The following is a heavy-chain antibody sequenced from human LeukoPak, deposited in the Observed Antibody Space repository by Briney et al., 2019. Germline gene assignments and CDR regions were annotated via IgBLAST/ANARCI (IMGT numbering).Heavy chain of an antibody. J-gene: IGHJ4*02. CDR1: GYSISSGYY. D-gene: IGHD6-19*01. Sequence: SETLSLTCTVSGYSISSGYYWGWIRQPPGKGLEWIGTIYHSGSTYYNPSLKSRVTISVDTSKNQFSLKLSSVTAADTAVYYCARVNWKQWLDWGQGTLVTVSS. CDR2: IYHSGST. CDR3: ARVNWKQWLD. V-gene: IGHV4-38-2*02.